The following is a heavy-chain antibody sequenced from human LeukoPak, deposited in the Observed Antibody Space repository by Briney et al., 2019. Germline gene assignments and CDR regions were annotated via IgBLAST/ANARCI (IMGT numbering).Heavy chain of an antibody. CDR3: ARDSYRGIAVASVDY. Sequence: ASVKVSCKASGYTFTSYGISRVRQAPGQGLEWMGWISAYNGNTNYAQKLQGRVTMTTDTSTSTAYMELRSLRSDDTAVYYCARDSYRGIAVASVDYWGQGTLVTVSS. D-gene: IGHD6-19*01. CDR2: ISAYNGNT. V-gene: IGHV1-18*01. CDR1: GYTFTSYG. J-gene: IGHJ4*02.